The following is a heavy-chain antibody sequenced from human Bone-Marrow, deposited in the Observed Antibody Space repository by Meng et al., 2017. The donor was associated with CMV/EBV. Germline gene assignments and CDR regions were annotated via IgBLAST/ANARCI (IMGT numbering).Heavy chain of an antibody. Sequence: GGSLRLSCAASGFIFSSYSMNWVRQTPGKGLEWVSYISSSSTTIYYADSVKGRFTISRDNAKNSLYLQMNSLRAEDTAVYYCARGGYELLHRTFDIWGQGIMVTASS. CDR3: ARGGYELLHRTFDI. J-gene: IGHJ3*02. CDR1: GFIFSSYS. D-gene: IGHD2-2*01. V-gene: IGHV3-48*04. CDR2: ISSSSTTI.